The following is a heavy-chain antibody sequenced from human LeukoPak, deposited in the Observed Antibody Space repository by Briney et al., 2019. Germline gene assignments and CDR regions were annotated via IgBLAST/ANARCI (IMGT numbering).Heavy chain of an antibody. Sequence: GASVKVSCKASGYTFTSYYMHWVRQAPGQGLEWMGIINPSGGSTSYAQKFQGRVTMTRDMSTSTVYMELSSLRSEDTAVYYCARNYDSSGYYYGGGLNWGQGTLVTVSS. J-gene: IGHJ4*02. CDR1: GYTFTSYY. CDR3: ARNYDSSGYYYGGGLN. D-gene: IGHD3-22*01. CDR2: INPSGGST. V-gene: IGHV1-46*01.